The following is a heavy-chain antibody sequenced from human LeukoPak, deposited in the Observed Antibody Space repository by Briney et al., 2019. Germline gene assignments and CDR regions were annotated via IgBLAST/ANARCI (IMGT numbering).Heavy chain of an antibody. CDR1: GFTFRNYW. J-gene: IGHJ6*03. CDR3: ARFAAGGSYYYYMDV. CDR2: IKQDGSEK. V-gene: IGHV3-7*01. D-gene: IGHD6-25*01. Sequence: GGSLRLSCVVSGFTFRNYWMSWVRQATGKGLGWVANIKQDGSEKYYVDSVKGRFTISRDNAKNSLYLQMNSLRAEDTAVYYCARFAAGGSYYYYMDVWGKGTTVTVSS.